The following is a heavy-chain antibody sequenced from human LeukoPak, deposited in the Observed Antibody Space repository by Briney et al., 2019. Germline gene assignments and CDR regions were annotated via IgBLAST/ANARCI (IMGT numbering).Heavy chain of an antibody. CDR2: ISGSGGST. D-gene: IGHD6-19*01. Sequence: PGGSLRLSCAASGFTFSSYAMSWVRQAPGKGLEWVSAISGSGGSTYYADSVKGRFTISRDNSKNTLYLQMNSLRAEDTAVYYCARASSGWYYFDYWGQGTLVTVSS. J-gene: IGHJ4*02. CDR1: GFTFSSYA. V-gene: IGHV3-23*01. CDR3: ARASSGWYYFDY.